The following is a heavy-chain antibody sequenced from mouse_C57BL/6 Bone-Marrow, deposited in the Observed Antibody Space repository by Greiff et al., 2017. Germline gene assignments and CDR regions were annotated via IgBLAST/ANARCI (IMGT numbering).Heavy chain of an antibody. CDR1: GYAFTNYL. CDR2: INPGSGGT. D-gene: IGHD2-1*01. Sequence: VQLQQSGAELVRPGTSVKVSCKASGYAFTNYLIEWVKQRPGQGLEWIGVINPGSGGTNYNEKFKGKATLTADKSSSTAYMQLSSLTSEASAVYFCARSGIYYGNYAGFAYWGQGTLVTVSA. CDR3: ARSGIYYGNYAGFAY. J-gene: IGHJ3*01. V-gene: IGHV1-54*01.